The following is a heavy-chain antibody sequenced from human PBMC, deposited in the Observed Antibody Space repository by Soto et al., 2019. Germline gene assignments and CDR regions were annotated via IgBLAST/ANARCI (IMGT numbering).Heavy chain of an antibody. CDR3: AWYRIAVAGLNYFDY. CDR2: IYHSGST. D-gene: IGHD6-19*01. V-gene: IGHV4-4*02. CDR1: SGSISSSNW. Sequence: SETLSLTCAVSSGSISSSNWWSWVRQPPGKGLEWIGEIYHSGSTNYNPSLKSRVTISVDTSKNQFSLKLSSVTAADTAVYYCAWYRIAVAGLNYFDYWGQGTLVTVSS. J-gene: IGHJ4*02.